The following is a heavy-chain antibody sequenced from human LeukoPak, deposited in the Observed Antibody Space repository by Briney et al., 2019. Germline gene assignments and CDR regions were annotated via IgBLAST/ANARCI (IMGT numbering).Heavy chain of an antibody. V-gene: IGHV3-30*18. D-gene: IGHD4-17*01. CDR1: GFTFSNYG. Sequence: GGSLRLSCAASGFTFSNYGMHWVRQSPGKGLEWVAVISYDGDNKYYADSVKGRFTISRDNSKNTLYLQMNSLRVEDTAVYYCAKILTATTAGGLGDWGQGTLVTVSS. CDR2: ISYDGDNK. J-gene: IGHJ4*02. CDR3: AKILTATTAGGLGD.